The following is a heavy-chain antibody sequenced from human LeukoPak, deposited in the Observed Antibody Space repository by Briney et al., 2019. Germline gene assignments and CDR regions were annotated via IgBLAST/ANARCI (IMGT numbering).Heavy chain of an antibody. CDR3: ARAEQQLAFDY. V-gene: IGHV4-30-4*02. D-gene: IGHD6-13*01. Sequence: PSETLSLTCTVSGGSISSGDYYWSWIRQPPGKGLEWIGYIYYSGSTYYNPSLKSRVTISVDTSKNQFSLKLSSVTAADTAVYYCARAEQQLAFDYWGQGTLVTVSS. CDR1: GGSISSGDYY. J-gene: IGHJ4*02. CDR2: IYYSGST.